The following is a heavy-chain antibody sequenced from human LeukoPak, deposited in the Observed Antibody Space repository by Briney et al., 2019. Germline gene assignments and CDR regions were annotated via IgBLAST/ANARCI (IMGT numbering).Heavy chain of an antibody. CDR3: ASFISSIGGVFVRHFDH. CDR1: GGSISSYY. J-gene: IGHJ4*02. D-gene: IGHD3-16*02. CDR2: IYNSGTT. V-gene: IGHV4-59*06. Sequence: SETLSLTCTVSGGSISSYYWSWIRQPAGKGLEWIGYIYNSGTTYYNPSLKSRATISLDTSKNQFSLKVTSVTAADTAVYYCASFISSIGGVFVRHFDHWGQGTLVAVSS.